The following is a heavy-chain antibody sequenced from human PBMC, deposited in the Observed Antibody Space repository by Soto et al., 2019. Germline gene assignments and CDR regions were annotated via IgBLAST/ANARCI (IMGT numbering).Heavy chain of an antibody. CDR3: ARRYGRNFDY. V-gene: IGHV4-59*01. Sequence: PSETLSLTCPVSGGSISSYDWSWIRQHPGKGLEWIGYIYYSGSTNYNPSLKSRVTISVDTSKNQFSLKLSSVTAADTAVYYCARRYGRNFDYWGQGTLVTVSS. J-gene: IGHJ4*02. D-gene: IGHD1-20*01. CDR1: GGSISSYD. CDR2: IYYSGST.